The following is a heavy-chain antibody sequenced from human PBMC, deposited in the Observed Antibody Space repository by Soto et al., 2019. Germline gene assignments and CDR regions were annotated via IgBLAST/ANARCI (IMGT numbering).Heavy chain of an antibody. CDR3: ARGVLWFGESGAIDD. J-gene: IGHJ4*02. V-gene: IGHV1-18*01. CDR2: ISAYNGNT. Sequence: ASVKVYCKASGYTFTIYGISWVRQAPGQGLEWMGWISAYNGNTNYAQKLQGRVTMTTDTSTSTAYMELGSLRSDDTAVYYCARGVLWFGESGAIDDWGQGTRVTVSS. D-gene: IGHD3-10*01. CDR1: GYTFTIYG.